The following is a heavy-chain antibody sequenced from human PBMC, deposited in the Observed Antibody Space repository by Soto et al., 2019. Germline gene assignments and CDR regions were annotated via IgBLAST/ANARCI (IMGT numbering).Heavy chain of an antibody. Sequence: VQLVESGGGLVKPGGSLRLSCAASGFTFNDYYMTWIRQAPGKGLEWISYISISGSNIHYADSVKGRFTISRDNAKKSLYLQMDSLRAEDTAVYFCASGWRYDFWSGYFEFWGQGALVTVSS. CDR3: ASGWRYDFWSGYFEF. D-gene: IGHD3-3*01. CDR2: ISISGSNI. V-gene: IGHV3-11*01. CDR1: GFTFNDYY. J-gene: IGHJ4*02.